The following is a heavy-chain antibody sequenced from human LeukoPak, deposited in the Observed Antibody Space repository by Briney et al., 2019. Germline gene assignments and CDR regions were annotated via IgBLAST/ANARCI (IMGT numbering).Heavy chain of an antibody. V-gene: IGHV3-23*01. Sequence: GGTLRLSCAASGFSLSNYAMSWVRQAPGKGLEWVSAISGTGASTYYADSVKGRFTISRDNSKTTLYLQMNSLRAEDTAVYYCAKEVVWYYGSGSPNIDYWGQGTLVTVSS. CDR3: AKEVVWYYGSGSPNIDY. CDR2: ISGTGAST. CDR1: GFSLSNYA. J-gene: IGHJ4*02. D-gene: IGHD3-10*01.